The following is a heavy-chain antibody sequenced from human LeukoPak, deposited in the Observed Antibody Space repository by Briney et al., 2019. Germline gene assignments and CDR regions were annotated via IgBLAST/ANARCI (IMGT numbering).Heavy chain of an antibody. D-gene: IGHD6-25*01. Sequence: SETLSLTCTVSGGSISSFYWTWIRQPAGKALEGIGRINNSASTNYNPSLRSRVSMSVDRSKNQFSVTLSSVTAADTAVYYCAREGGDPRWLDPWGQGTLVTVSS. J-gene: IGHJ5*02. CDR1: GGSISSFY. V-gene: IGHV4-4*07. CDR2: INNSAST. CDR3: AREGGDPRWLDP.